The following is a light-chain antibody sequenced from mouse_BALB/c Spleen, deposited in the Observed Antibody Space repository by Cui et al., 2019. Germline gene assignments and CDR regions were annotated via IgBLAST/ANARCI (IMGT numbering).Light chain of an antibody. CDR2: DTS. V-gene: IGKV4-59*01. J-gene: IGKJ5*01. CDR1: SSVSY. Sequence: QIVLTQSQENMSESPGEKVTMTCSASSSVSYMHWYQQKSGTSPKRWIYDTSKLASGVPARFSGSGSGTSYSLTISSMEAEDAATYYCQQWSSNPPTFGAGTKLELK. CDR3: QQWSSNPPT.